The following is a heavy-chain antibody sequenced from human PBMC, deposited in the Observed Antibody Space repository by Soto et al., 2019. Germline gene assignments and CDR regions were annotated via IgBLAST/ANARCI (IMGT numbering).Heavy chain of an antibody. V-gene: IGHV4-4*02. CDR1: GGSISSSNW. CDR3: ASSSYYFSSGDPYHHYRLAF. J-gene: IGHJ6*02. CDR2: IYHSGST. D-gene: IGHD3-22*01. Sequence: SETLSLTCAVSGGSISSSNWWSWVRQPPGKGLEWIGEIYHSGSTNYNPSLKSRVTISVDKSKNQFSLKLSSVTAADTAVYYCASSSYYFSSGDPYHHYRLAFCGQGTTVTVSS.